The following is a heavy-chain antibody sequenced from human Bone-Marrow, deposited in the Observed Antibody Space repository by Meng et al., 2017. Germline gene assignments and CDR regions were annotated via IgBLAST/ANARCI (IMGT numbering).Heavy chain of an antibody. Sequence: SVKVSCKASGGTFSSYAISWVRQAPGQGLEWMGGIIPIFGTANYAQKFQGRVTITADESTSTAYMELRSLRSDDTAVYYCASNWLSEGLYYYYGMDVWGQGTTVTVSS. CDR3: ASNWLSEGLYYYYGMDV. CDR2: IIPIFGTA. V-gene: IGHV1-69*13. CDR1: GGTFSSYA. D-gene: IGHD3-16*02. J-gene: IGHJ6*02.